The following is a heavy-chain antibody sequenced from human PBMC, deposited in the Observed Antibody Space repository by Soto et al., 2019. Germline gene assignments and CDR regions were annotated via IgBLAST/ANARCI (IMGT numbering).Heavy chain of an antibody. CDR2: ISAYNGNT. CDR1: GYTFTSYG. J-gene: IGHJ4*02. CDR3: ARDSPYYYDSSGYHGGFDY. Sequence: GASVEVSCEASGYTFTSYGMSWVRQAPGQGLEGMGWISAYNGNTNYAQKLQGRVTMTTDTSTSTAYMELRSLRSDDTAVYYCARDSPYYYDSSGYHGGFDYWGQGTMLTVST. V-gene: IGHV1-18*04. D-gene: IGHD3-22*01.